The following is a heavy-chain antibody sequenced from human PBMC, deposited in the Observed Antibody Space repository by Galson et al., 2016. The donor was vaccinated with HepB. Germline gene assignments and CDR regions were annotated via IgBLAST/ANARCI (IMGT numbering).Heavy chain of an antibody. Sequence: SLRLSCAASGFTFSDYAMHWVRQAPGKGLEWVAVIWYSGSKDYYADSVKGRFTISRDNSRNALYLQLSSLGAEDTAVYYCAKDSGSHYAYYFDYWGQGTLVTVSS. CDR2: IWYSGSKD. V-gene: IGHV3-33*06. J-gene: IGHJ4*02. CDR3: AKDSGSHYAYYFDY. D-gene: IGHD3-10*01. CDR1: GFTFSDYA.